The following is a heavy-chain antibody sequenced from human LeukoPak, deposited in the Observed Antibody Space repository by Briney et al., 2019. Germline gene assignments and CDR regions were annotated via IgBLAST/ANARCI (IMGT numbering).Heavy chain of an antibody. CDR2: ISSSSSTI. V-gene: IGHV3-48*01. D-gene: IGHD5-24*01. J-gene: IGHJ5*02. CDR1: GFTFSSYG. Sequence: PGGSLRLSCAASGFTFSSYGMRWVRQAPGKGLEWVSYISSSSSTIYYADSVKGRFTISRDNAKNSLYLQMNSLRAEDTAVYYCARDDGSLVSSYNWFDPWGQGTLVTVSS. CDR3: ARDDGSLVSSYNWFDP.